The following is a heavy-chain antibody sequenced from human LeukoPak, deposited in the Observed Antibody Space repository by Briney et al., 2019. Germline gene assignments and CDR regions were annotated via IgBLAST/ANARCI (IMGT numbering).Heavy chain of an antibody. Sequence: GGSLRLSCVASGFPFSSYWMTWVRQAPGKGLEWVAVISYDGSNKYYADSVKGRFTISRDNSKNTLYLQMNSLRAEDTAVYYCAREEAIKYSSSWYAFISDIWGQGTMVTVSS. D-gene: IGHD6-13*01. CDR2: ISYDGSNK. CDR1: GFPFSSYW. V-gene: IGHV3-30-3*01. CDR3: AREEAIKYSSSWYAFISDI. J-gene: IGHJ3*02.